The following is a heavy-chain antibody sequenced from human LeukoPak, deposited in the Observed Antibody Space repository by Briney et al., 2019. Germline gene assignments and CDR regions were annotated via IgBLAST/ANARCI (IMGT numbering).Heavy chain of an antibody. CDR1: GFIFTNYA. V-gene: IGHV3-30*04. J-gene: IGHJ4*02. CDR2: LSPGGIYK. CDR3: ARTDIVGARPFDY. D-gene: IGHD1-26*01. Sequence: GRSLRLSCAASGFIFTNYAMHWVRQAPGQGLEWVAVLSPGGIYKYYSLSVKGRFTISRDKSTNTLFLQMNSLRVEDTAVYYCARTDIVGARPFDYWGQGILVTVSS.